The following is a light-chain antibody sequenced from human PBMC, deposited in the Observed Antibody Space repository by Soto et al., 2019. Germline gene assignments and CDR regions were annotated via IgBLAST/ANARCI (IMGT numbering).Light chain of an antibody. CDR3: QQSYSTSIT. V-gene: IGKV1-39*01. Sequence: DIQMTQSPSSLSASIGDRVTITCRASQSISSYLNWYHQRPGKAPKLLIYAASSVQRGVPSRFSGSGSGTDFTLTISSLQPEDFATYYCQQSYSTSITFGQGTRLEIK. J-gene: IGKJ5*01. CDR2: AAS. CDR1: QSISSY.